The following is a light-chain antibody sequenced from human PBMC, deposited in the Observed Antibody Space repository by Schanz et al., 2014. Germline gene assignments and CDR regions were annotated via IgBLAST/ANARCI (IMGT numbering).Light chain of an antibody. J-gene: IGKJ1*01. CDR3: QQDYNLPWT. CDR2: DAS. Sequence: ENVLTQSPGTLSLSPGERATLSCRASESLNSRFLAWYQQKPGQAPRLLIYDASNRATGIPARFSGSGSGTYFTLTISSLQPEDFAVYYCQQDYNLPWTFGQGTKVGIK. CDR1: ESLNSRF. V-gene: IGKV3D-7*01.